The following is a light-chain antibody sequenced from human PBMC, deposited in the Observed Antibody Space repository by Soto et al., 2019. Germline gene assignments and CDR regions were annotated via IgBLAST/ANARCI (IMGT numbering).Light chain of an antibody. V-gene: IGLV2-11*01. CDR3: CSHAGSYTYV. J-gene: IGLJ1*01. CDR2: DVT. Sequence: QSALTQPRSVSGSPGQSLTISCTGTSSDVGGYNYVSWYQQYPGKVPKLMIYDVTKRPSGVPDRFSGSKSGNTASLTISGLQAEDDADYYCCSHAGSYTYVFGTGTKLTVL. CDR1: SSDVGGYNY.